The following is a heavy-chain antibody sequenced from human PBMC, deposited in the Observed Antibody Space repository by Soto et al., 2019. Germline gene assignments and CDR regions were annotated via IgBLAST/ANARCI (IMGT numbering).Heavy chain of an antibody. V-gene: IGHV1-69*13. Sequence: SVKVSCKASGGTFSSYAISWVRQAPGQGLEWMGGIIPIFGTANYAQKFQGRVTITADESTSTAYMELSSVTAADTAVYYCARAPEWIAVAGFFDSRFDPWGQGTLVTVSS. CDR2: IIPIFGTA. D-gene: IGHD6-19*01. J-gene: IGHJ5*02. CDR1: GGTFSSYA. CDR3: ARAPEWIAVAGFFDSRFDP.